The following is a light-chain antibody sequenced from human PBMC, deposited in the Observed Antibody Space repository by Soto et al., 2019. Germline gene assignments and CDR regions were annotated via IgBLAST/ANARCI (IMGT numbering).Light chain of an antibody. CDR1: SSEVGSYNL. CDR3: CSYAYSKSPHV. Sequence: QSALTQPASMYGAPGTAIPISCTGTSSEVGSYNLVSWYQHYPGKAPKLLINEVSKRPSGVSNRFSASKSGNTASLTISGLQADDESDYSSCSYAYSKSPHVFGPVTKLNV. CDR2: EVS. V-gene: IGLV2-23*02. J-gene: IGLJ1*01.